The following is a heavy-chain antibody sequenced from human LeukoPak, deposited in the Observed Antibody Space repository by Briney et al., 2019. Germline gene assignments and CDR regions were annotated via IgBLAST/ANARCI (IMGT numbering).Heavy chain of an antibody. CDR3: ARDGAVAAVFDY. J-gene: IGHJ4*02. V-gene: IGHV1-18*01. D-gene: IGHD6-19*01. Sequence: ASVNVSRKASGYTFTTYGVTWVRQAPGPGLEGMGWISPYNGDTNYAQNLQRRVTLTTDTSTSTAYMALTRLRSDHNAVLYCARDGAVAAVFDYWGQGTLVTVSS. CDR1: GYTFTTYG. CDR2: ISPYNGDT.